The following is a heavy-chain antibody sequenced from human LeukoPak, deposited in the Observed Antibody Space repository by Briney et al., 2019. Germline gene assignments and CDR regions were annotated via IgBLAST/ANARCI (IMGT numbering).Heavy chain of an antibody. CDR2: ISSSSSYI. V-gene: IGHV3-21*01. CDR1: GFTFSSYA. D-gene: IGHD5-18*01. Sequence: GGSLRLSCAASGFTFSSYAMSWVRQAPGKGLEWVSSISSSSSYIYYADSVKGRFTISRDNAKNSLYLQMNSLRAEDTAVYYCARMDRRGYSYGSFDYWGQGTLVTVSS. CDR3: ARMDRRGYSYGSFDY. J-gene: IGHJ4*02.